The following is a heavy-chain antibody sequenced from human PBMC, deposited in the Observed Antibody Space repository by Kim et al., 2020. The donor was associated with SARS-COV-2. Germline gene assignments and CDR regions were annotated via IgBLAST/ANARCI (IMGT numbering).Heavy chain of an antibody. V-gene: IGHV1-69*01. D-gene: IGHD6-19*01. J-gene: IGHJ4*02. Sequence: KFTGRVTITADESTSTAYMELSSLRSEDTAVYYCARDPNEYSSGWYYFDYWGQGTLVTVSS. CDR3: ARDPNEYSSGWYYFDY.